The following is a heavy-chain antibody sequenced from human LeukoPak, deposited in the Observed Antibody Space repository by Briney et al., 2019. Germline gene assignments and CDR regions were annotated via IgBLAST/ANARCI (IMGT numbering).Heavy chain of an antibody. CDR1: GFTFSTYN. D-gene: IGHD3-10*01. CDR3: ARDLSGTNDQFDP. V-gene: IGHV3-21*01. J-gene: IGHJ5*02. Sequence: GGSLRLSCVASGFTFSTYNMNWVRQAPGKGLEWVSSTSSSTTYMYYADSVKGRFTISRDNAENSLFLQMNSLRAEDTAVYYCARDLSGTNDQFDPWGQGTLVTVSS. CDR2: TSSSTTYM.